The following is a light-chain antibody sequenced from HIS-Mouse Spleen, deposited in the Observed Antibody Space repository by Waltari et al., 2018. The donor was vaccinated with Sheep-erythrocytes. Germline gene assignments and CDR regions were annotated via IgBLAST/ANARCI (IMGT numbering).Light chain of an antibody. CDR2: KGS. J-gene: IGLJ2*01. Sequence: SYELTQPPLVSVSPGQTASITCCGAKLGEKYACWYQQKPGQSPVLVIYKGSKRPSGIPDRLSGSNSGNTATLTISGTQAMDEADYYCQAWDSSTAVFGGGTKLTVL. CDR1: KLGEKY. CDR3: QAWDSSTAV. V-gene: IGLV3-1*01.